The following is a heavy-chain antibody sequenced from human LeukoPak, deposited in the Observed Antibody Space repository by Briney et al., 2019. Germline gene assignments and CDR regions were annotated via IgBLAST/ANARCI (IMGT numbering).Heavy chain of an antibody. CDR2: ISTSGGTM. D-gene: IGHD6-6*01. Sequence: GGSLRLSCAASGFTFSLYSMNWVRQAPGKGLEWISYISTSGGTMEYADSVKGRFTISRDNANISLYLQMNSLRAEDTAVYYCARDLGSSSSNWFDPWGQGTLVTVSS. V-gene: IGHV3-48*01. J-gene: IGHJ5*02. CDR3: ARDLGSSSSNWFDP. CDR1: GFTFSLYS.